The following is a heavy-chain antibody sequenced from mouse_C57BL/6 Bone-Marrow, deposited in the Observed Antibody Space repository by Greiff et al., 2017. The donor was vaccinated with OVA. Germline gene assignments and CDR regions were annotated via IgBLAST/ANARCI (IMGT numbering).Heavy chain of an antibody. V-gene: IGHV1-82*01. CDR1: GYAFSSSW. J-gene: IGHJ2*01. Sequence: QVQLQQSGPELVKPGASVKISCKASGYAFSSSWMNWVKQRPGKGLEWIGRIYPGDGDTNYNGKFKGKATLTADKSSRTAYMQLSSLTSEDAAVYFCARSPYYYWGQGTTLTVSS. CDR2: IYPGDGDT. CDR3: ARSPYYY. D-gene: IGHD1-1*01.